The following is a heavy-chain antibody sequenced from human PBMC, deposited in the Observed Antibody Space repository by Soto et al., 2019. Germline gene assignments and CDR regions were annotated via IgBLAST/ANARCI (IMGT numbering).Heavy chain of an antibody. J-gene: IGHJ4*02. CDR1: GFIFTGYN. CDR2: ISSGSSYI. D-gene: IGHD6-13*01. Sequence: GGSLRLSCAAPGFIFTGYNMNWVRQAPGKGLEWVSSISSGSSYIYYADSVKGRFTISRDNAKNSLYLQMNTLRAEDTALYYCARRRAAAGTLTFDYWGQGTRVTVSS. CDR3: ARRRAAAGTLTFDY. V-gene: IGHV3-21*01.